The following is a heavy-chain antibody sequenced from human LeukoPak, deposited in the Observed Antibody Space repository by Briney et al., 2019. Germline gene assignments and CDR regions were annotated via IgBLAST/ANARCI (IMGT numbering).Heavy chain of an antibody. J-gene: IGHJ5*02. D-gene: IGHD2-8*02. CDR1: GYSFTSYW. CDR2: IYPGDSDT. CDR3: ARTQVTSGGFYP. Sequence: GESLKISCKGSGYSFTSYWIAWVRQMPGKGLEWMGIIYPGDSDTRYSPSFKGQVTMSADKSISTAYLQWSSLKASDTAMYYCARTQVTSGGFYPWGQGTLVTISS. V-gene: IGHV5-51*01.